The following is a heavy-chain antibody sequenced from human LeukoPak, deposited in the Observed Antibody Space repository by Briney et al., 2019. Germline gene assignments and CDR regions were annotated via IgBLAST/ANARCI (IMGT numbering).Heavy chain of an antibody. CDR1: GGSISSSSYY. CDR2: INHSGST. CDR3: AREKVGSGSYFGYYYYYMDV. Sequence: SETLSLTCTVSGGSISSSSYYWGWIRQPPGKGLEWIGEINHSGSTNYNPSLKSRVTISVDTSKNQFSLKLSSVTAADTAVYYCAREKVGSGSYFGYYYYYMDVWGKGTTVTVSS. D-gene: IGHD3-10*01. J-gene: IGHJ6*03. V-gene: IGHV4-39*07.